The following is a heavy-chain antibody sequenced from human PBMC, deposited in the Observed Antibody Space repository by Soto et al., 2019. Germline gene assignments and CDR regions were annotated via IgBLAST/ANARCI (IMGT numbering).Heavy chain of an antibody. CDR2: IIPIFGTA. CDR1: GGTFSSYA. J-gene: IGHJ3*02. V-gene: IGHV1-69*13. CDR3: ARRRSPYCTNGVCESGGAFDI. D-gene: IGHD2-8*01. Sequence: GASVKISCKASGGTFSSYAISWVRQAPGQGLEWMGGIIPIFGTANYAQKFQGRVTITADESTSTAYMELSSLRSEDTAVYYCARRRSPYCTNGVCESGGAFDIWGQGTMVTVS.